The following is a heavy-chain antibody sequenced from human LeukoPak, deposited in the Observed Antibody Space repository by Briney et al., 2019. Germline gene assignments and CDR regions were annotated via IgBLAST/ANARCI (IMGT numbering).Heavy chain of an antibody. J-gene: IGHJ4*02. D-gene: IGHD3-22*01. CDR3: VRDSYDSSGCIDS. Sequence: GGSLRLSCAASGFTFSDYSMSWIRQAPGKGLEWVSYISRSGNSIYYADSMEGRFTISGDNAKNSLYLQVNSLRADDTAVYYCVRDSYDSSGCIDSWGQGTQVTASS. V-gene: IGHV3-11*01. CDR2: ISRSGNSI. CDR1: GFTFSDYS.